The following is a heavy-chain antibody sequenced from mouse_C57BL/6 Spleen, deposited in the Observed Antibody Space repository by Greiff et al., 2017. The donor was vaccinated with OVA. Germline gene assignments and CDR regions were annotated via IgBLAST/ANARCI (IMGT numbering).Heavy chain of an antibody. CDR2: IDPSDSYT. CDR3: ARNDLLDWYFDV. Sequence: QVQLKQPGAELVRPGTSVKLSCKASGYTFTSYWMHWVKQRPGQGLEWIGVIDPSDSYTNYNQKFKGKATLTVDTSSSTAYMQLSSLTSEDSAVYYCARNDLLDWYFDVWGTGTTVTVSS. J-gene: IGHJ1*03. CDR1: GYTFTSYW. V-gene: IGHV1-59*01. D-gene: IGHD2-12*01.